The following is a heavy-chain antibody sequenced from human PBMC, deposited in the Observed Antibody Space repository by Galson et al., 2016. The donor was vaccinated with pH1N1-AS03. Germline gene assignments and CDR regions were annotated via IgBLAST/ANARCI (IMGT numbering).Heavy chain of an antibody. CDR3: ARSHPAVDSSGYYYYY. V-gene: IGHV1-2*02. D-gene: IGHD3-22*01. CDR1: GYTFTGYY. Sequence: SLKVSCKASGYTFTGYYMHWVRQAPGQGLEWMGWINPNSGGTNYAQQFQGRVTMTRDTSISTAYMELSRLRSGDTAVYYCARSHPAVDSSGYYYYYWGQGTLVTVSS. J-gene: IGHJ4*02. CDR2: INPNSGGT.